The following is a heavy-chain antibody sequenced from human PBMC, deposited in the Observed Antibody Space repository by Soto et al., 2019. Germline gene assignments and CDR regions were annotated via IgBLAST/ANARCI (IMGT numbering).Heavy chain of an antibody. Sequence: GASVKVSCKASGGTFSSYAISWVRQAPGQGLEWMGGIIPIFGTANYAQKFQGRVTITADESTSTAYMELSSLRSEDTAVYYCARERYQLPYFDYWGQGTLVTVSS. V-gene: IGHV1-69*13. CDR3: ARERYQLPYFDY. D-gene: IGHD2-2*01. CDR2: IIPIFGTA. J-gene: IGHJ4*02. CDR1: GGTFSSYA.